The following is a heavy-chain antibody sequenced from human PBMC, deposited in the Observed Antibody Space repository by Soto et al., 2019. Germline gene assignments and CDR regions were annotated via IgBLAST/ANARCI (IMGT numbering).Heavy chain of an antibody. J-gene: IGHJ6*02. Sequence: EVQLLESGGGLVQSGGSLRLSCAASGFTFSSYWMFWVRQAPGKGLVWVSRISIDGRSTNYADSVKGRFTISRDNAKNTLYRQMNSLSDEDTAVYYCARDQYQQWYGMDVWGQGTTVTVSS. CDR3: ARDQYQQWYGMDV. D-gene: IGHD6-19*01. CDR2: ISIDGRST. CDR1: GFTFSSYW. V-gene: IGHV3-74*01.